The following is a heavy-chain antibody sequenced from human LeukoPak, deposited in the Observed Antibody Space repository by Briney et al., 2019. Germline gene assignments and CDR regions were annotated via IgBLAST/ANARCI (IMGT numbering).Heavy chain of an antibody. CDR1: GYSISSGYY. J-gene: IGHJ4*02. V-gene: IGHV4-38-2*02. CDR2: FYHRGST. Sequence: PSETLSLTCTVSGYSISSGYYWGWIRQPPGKGLEWIGSFYHRGSTYYNPSLKSRVTISVDTSKNQFSLNLSSVTAADTAVYYCARGIEGGSGWYTFDYWGQGTLVTVSS. D-gene: IGHD6-19*01. CDR3: ARGIEGGSGWYTFDY.